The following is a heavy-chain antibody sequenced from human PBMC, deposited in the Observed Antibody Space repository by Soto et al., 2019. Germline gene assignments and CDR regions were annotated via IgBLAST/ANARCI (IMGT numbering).Heavy chain of an antibody. CDR2: IIPIFGTA. V-gene: IGHV1-69*13. CDR3: ARSVDTAMGVYSGSYRYNDY. J-gene: IGHJ4*02. CDR1: GGTFSSYA. Sequence: SVKVSCKASGGTFSSYAISWVRQAPGQGLEWMGGIIPIFGTANYAQKFQGRVTITADESTSTAYMELSSLRSEDTAVYYCARSVDTAMGVYSGSYRYNDYWGQGTLVTVSP. D-gene: IGHD5-18*01.